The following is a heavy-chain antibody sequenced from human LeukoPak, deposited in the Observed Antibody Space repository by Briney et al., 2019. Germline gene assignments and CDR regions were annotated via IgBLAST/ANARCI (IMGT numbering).Heavy chain of an antibody. D-gene: IGHD3-3*01. CDR3: ARTAYYDLWSGYHVDY. Sequence: PSETLSLTCSVSGGSISGYYWTWIRQTAGKGLEWVGHINTSGSTSSNPSLKSRVTMSVDTSKNQFSLKLTSVTAADTAVYYCARTAYYDLWSGYHVDYWGQGTLVTVSS. V-gene: IGHV4-4*07. CDR2: INTSGST. CDR1: GGSISGYY. J-gene: IGHJ4*02.